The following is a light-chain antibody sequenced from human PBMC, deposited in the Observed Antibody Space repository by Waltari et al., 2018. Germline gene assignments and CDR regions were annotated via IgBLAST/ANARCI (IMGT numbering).Light chain of an antibody. CDR1: NSNIGSNH. Sequence: QSVLTQSPSTSGTPGQRVTISCSGSNSNIGSNHLYWYQQLPGTAPKLLIYRSVLRPSGVPVRFSGSRSGTSASLAISGLRSEDEAHYYCFVWDDSLSGLWVFGGGTKLTVL. J-gene: IGLJ3*02. CDR2: RSV. CDR3: FVWDDSLSGLWV. V-gene: IGLV1-47*01.